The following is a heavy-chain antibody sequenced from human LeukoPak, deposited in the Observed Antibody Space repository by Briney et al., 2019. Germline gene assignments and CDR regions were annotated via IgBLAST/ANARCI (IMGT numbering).Heavy chain of an antibody. D-gene: IGHD2-15*01. CDR1: GFTFSSYG. V-gene: IGHV3-33*06. CDR2: IWYDGSNK. CDR3: AKGRNDCSGGSCRYLDAFDI. J-gene: IGHJ3*02. Sequence: GGSLRLSCAASGFTFSSYGMHWVRQAPGKGLEWVAVIWYDGSNKYYADSVKGRFTISRDNSKNTLYLQMNSLRAEDTAVYYCAKGRNDCSGGSCRYLDAFDIWGQGTMVTVSS.